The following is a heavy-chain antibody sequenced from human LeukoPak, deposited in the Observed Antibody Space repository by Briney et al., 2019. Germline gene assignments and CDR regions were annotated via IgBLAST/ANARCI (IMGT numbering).Heavy chain of an antibody. CDR2: IYSGGST. CDR3: AKGYNYAYEY. Sequence: GGSLRLSCAASGFIFSNYAMSWVRQAPGKGLEWVSLIYSGGSTYYAASVKGRFTISRDNSKNTLYLQMNSLRPEDTAVYYCAKGYNYAYEYWGQGTLVTVSS. V-gene: IGHV3-23*03. D-gene: IGHD5-18*01. J-gene: IGHJ4*02. CDR1: GFIFSNYA.